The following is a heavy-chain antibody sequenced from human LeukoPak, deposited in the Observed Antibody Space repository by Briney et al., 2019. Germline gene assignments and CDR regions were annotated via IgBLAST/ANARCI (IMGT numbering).Heavy chain of an antibody. CDR3: AAVIGSDESSDY. CDR2: IVVGSGNT. J-gene: IGHJ4*02. CDR1: GFTFTSSA. V-gene: IGHV1-58*02. D-gene: IGHD3-16*01. Sequence: ASVKVSCKASGFTFTSSAMQWVRQARGQRLEWIGWIVVGSGNTNYAQKFQERVTITRDMSTSTAYMELSSLRPEDTAVYYCAAVIGSDESSDYWGQGTLVTVSS.